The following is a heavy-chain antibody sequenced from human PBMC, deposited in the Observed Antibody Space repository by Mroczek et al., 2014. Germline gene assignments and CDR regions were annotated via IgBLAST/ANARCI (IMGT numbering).Heavy chain of an antibody. D-gene: IGHD3-10*01. CDR2: INHSGST. Sequence: QVQLQQWGAGLLKPSETLSLTCAVYGGSFSGYYWSWIRQPPGKGLEWIGEINHSGSTNYNPSLKSRVTISVDTSKNQFSLKLSSVTAADTAVYYCARTREMVRGISLFFAHDYWGQGTLVTVSS. V-gene: IGHV4-34*01. CDR1: GGSFSGYY. CDR3: ARTREMVRGISLFFAHDY. J-gene: IGHJ4*02.